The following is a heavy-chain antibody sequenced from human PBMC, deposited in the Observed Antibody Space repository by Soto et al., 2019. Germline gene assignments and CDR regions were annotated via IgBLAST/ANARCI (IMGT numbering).Heavy chain of an antibody. CDR1: GLTFSSFT. Sequence: GGSLRLSCATSGLTFSSFTMNWVRQAPGKGLEWVSSISSSSSYIYYANSMTGRFAISRDNAKNILYLQLSSLRVDDTAVYFCARDGADYDILTGYYDYYYHGMDVWGQGTTVTVSS. CDR3: ARDGADYDILTGYYDYYYHGMDV. D-gene: IGHD3-9*01. V-gene: IGHV3-21*01. CDR2: ISSSSSYI. J-gene: IGHJ6*02.